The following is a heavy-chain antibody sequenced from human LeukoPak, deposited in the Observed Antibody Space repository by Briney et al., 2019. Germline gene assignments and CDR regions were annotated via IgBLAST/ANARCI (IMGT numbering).Heavy chain of an antibody. V-gene: IGHV3-7*03. CDR1: GFTFSSYA. CDR2: MNQDGSLQ. CDR3: ARSEGSEKDDAFDI. Sequence: HAGGSLRLSCAASGFTFSSYAMSWVRQAPGKGLEWVANMNQDGSLQYYVDSVKGRFTVSRDNAKNSLYLQMNSLRAEDTAVYYCARSEGSEKDDAFDIWGQGTMVTVSS. J-gene: IGHJ3*02. D-gene: IGHD3-3*01.